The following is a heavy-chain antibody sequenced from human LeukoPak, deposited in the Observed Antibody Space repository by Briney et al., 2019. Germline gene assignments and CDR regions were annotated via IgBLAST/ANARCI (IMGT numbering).Heavy chain of an antibody. CDR3: ARPRGFSNSYFDY. V-gene: IGHV3-7*01. CDR1: GFTFSLYW. D-gene: IGHD3-10*01. Sequence: PGGSLRLSCAGSGFTFSLYWMTWVRQTPGKGLEWVANIKQDGSEIYYVDSVKGRFTISRDNAKNSLYLQMNSLRAEDTAVYYCARPRGFSNSYFDYWGQGTLVTVSS. J-gene: IGHJ4*02. CDR2: IKQDGSEI.